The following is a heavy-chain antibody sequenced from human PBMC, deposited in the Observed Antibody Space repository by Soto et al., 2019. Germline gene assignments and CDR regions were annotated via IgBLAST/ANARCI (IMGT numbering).Heavy chain of an antibody. CDR2: ISGRGGST. CDR1: GFTFSSYA. V-gene: IGHV3-23*01. J-gene: IGHJ1*01. Sequence: SGGSLRLSCAASGFTFSSYAMSWVRQAPGKGLEWVSAISGRGGSTYYADSVKGRLTISRDNSKNTLYLQMNSLRAEDTAVYYCAKEEYCDFWTGYYAGPRFQHWGQGTLVTVSS. CDR3: AKEEYCDFWTGYYAGPRFQH. D-gene: IGHD3-3*01.